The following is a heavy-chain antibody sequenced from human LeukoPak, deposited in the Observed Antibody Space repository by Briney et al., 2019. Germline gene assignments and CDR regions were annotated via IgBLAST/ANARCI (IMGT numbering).Heavy chain of an antibody. Sequence: SETLSLTCTVSGASISNYYWSWIRQPPGKGQEWIGYVYYSGSTNYNPSLKSRVTISVDTSKNQFSLKLTSLTAADTAVYYCARKTVTSWCFDLWGRDTLVTVSS. J-gene: IGHJ2*01. CDR1: GASISNYY. CDR2: VYYSGST. D-gene: IGHD4-17*01. V-gene: IGHV4-59*08. CDR3: ARKTVTSWCFDL.